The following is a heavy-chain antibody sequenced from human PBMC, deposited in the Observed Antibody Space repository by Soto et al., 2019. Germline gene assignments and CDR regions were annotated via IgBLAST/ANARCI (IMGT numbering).Heavy chain of an antibody. CDR3: ARDQGTTAITSYNWFDP. CDR1: GGSISSYY. J-gene: IGHJ5*02. Sequence: PSETLSLTCTVSGGSISSYYWSWIRQPPGKGLEWIGYIYYSGSTNYNPSLKSRVTISVDTSKNQFSLKLSSVTAADTAVYYCARDQGTTAITSYNWFDPWGQGTLVTVSS. V-gene: IGHV4-59*01. CDR2: IYYSGST. D-gene: IGHD4-17*01.